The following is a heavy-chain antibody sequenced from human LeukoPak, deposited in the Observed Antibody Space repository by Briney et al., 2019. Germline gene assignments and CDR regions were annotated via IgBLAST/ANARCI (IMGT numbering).Heavy chain of an antibody. CDR1: GGSMSTYY. V-gene: IGHV4-59*01. J-gene: IGHJ4*02. Sequence: SETLSLTCTVSGGSMSTYYWSWVRQTPGKGVEWVGFIYYTGGTKYNPSLKRRVTISEDTCKKKISLRLSSVTAADTAVYYCAGMRITTPTVRTLDYWGQGTLVTVSS. CDR2: IYYTGGT. CDR3: AGMRITTPTVRTLDY. D-gene: IGHD1-14*01.